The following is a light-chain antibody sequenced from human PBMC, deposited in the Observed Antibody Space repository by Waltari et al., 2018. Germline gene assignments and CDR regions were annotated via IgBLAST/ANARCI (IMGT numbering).Light chain of an antibody. CDR3: AAWDDSLNGVV. Sequence: QSVLTPPPSTSGTPGQRVTIPCSGRSSNIGSNTVNGYQQLPGTAPKLLIYTNNQRPSGVPDRFSGSKSGTSASLAISGLQSEDEAGYYCAAWDDSLNGVVFGGGTKLTVL. J-gene: IGLJ2*01. CDR2: TNN. CDR1: SSNIGSNT. V-gene: IGLV1-44*01.